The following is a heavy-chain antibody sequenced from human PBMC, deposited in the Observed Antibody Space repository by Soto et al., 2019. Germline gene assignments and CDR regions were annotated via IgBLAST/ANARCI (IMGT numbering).Heavy chain of an antibody. J-gene: IGHJ6*02. V-gene: IGHV4-34*01. D-gene: IGHD2-15*01. CDR2: INHSGST. CDR1: GGSFSGYY. Sequence: QVQLQQWGAGLLKPSETLSLTCAVYGGSFSGYYWSWIRQPPGKGLEWIGEINHSGSTNYNPSLKRRVTISVDRSKNQFSLKLSSVTDADTAVYDCAGTPKIFLADYYYYGMDVWGQGTTVTVSS. CDR3: AGTPKIFLADYYYYGMDV.